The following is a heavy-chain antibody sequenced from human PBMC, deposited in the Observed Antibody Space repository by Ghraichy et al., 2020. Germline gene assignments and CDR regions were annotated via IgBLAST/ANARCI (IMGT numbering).Heavy chain of an antibody. CDR3: VKGVSGWYGLDH. CDR2: ISWDGGTT. D-gene: IGHD6-19*01. Sequence: GGSLRLSCAASGFTFGDDAMHWVRHVSGKGLEWVSLISWDGGTTFYTDSVKGRFTISRDNSKNSLYLQMNSLRPEDSALYYCVKGVSGWYGLDHWGQGTLVTVSS. CDR1: GFTFGDDA. V-gene: IGHV3-43D*03. J-gene: IGHJ4*02.